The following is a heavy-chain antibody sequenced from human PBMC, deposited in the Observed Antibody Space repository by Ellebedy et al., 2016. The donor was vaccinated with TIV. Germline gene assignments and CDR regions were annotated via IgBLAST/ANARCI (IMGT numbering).Heavy chain of an antibody. CDR2: IKEDETEK. D-gene: IGHD3-10*01. V-gene: IGHV3-7*01. J-gene: IGHJ5*02. CDR3: ARDPGNLWFGELLRSGWFDP. CDR1: GFTFSRRW. Sequence: GESLKISXTASGFTFSRRWMGWVRQAPGKGLEWVANIKEDETEKYYADSVKGRFTISRDNSKNTLYLQMNSLRAEDTAVYYCARDPGNLWFGELLRSGWFDPWGQGTLVTVSS.